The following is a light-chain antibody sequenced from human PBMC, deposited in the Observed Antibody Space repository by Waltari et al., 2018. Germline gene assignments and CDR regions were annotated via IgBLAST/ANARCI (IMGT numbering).Light chain of an antibody. CDR3: QQYYSPPWT. CDR1: QRLLHSSNNKNY. J-gene: IGKJ1*01. CDR2: WTS. Sequence: DIVMTQSPYSLAVSLGESATIHCKSSQRLLHSSNNKNYLAVYQQKPGQPPELLFSWTSTRESGVPDRFSGSGSGTDFTLTISSLQAEDVAVFYCQQYYSPPWTFGQGTKVEIK. V-gene: IGKV4-1*01.